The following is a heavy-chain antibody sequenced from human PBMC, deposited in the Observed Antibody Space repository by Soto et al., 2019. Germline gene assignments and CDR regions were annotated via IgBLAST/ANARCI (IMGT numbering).Heavy chain of an antibody. CDR2: INSDGSST. J-gene: IGHJ3*02. V-gene: IGHV3-74*01. CDR3: ARVGPWNAFDI. Sequence: GGSLRLSCAASGFTFSSYWMHWVRQAPGKGLVWVSRINSDGSSTSYADSVKGRFTISGDNAKNTLYLQMNSLRAEDTAVYYCARVGPWNAFDIWGQGTMVTVSS. CDR1: GFTFSSYW. D-gene: IGHD1-1*01.